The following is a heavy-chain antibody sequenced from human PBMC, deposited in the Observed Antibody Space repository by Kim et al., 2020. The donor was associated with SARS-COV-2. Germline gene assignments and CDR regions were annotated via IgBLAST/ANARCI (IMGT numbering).Heavy chain of an antibody. D-gene: IGHD3-22*01. CDR2: IHQSGST. CDR1: VGSFSGYY. CDR3: AKGLYDVSIKALRYFDL. Sequence: SQTLSLTCAVSVGSFSGYYWTWIRQPPGKGLEWIGEIHQSGSTNYNPSLQSRLIILMDTSKNKFSMRLSSVTAADTAVYFCAKGLYDVSIKALRYFDLWGQGTLVTVSS. V-gene: IGHV4-34*01. J-gene: IGHJ4*02.